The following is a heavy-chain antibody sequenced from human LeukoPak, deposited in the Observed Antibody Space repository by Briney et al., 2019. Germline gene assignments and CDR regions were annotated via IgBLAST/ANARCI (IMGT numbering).Heavy chain of an antibody. J-gene: IGHJ4*02. CDR2: INPFLGMA. V-gene: IGHV1-69*02. Sequence: ASVKVSCKASRCTFRRYIIIWVRQAPGQGLEWMGWINPFLGMANYAQKLQGRVTMTADKSTCTAYMELSRLRSEDSAVYYGPRSGAATRKPLVYWGEGTLVTVSS. CDR1: RCTFRRYI. CDR3: PRSGAATRKPLVY. D-gene: IGHD2-15*01.